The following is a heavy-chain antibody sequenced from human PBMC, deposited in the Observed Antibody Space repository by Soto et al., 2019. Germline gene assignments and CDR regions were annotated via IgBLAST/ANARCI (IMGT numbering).Heavy chain of an antibody. CDR3: ARGGTMVRGVISGWFDP. D-gene: IGHD3-10*01. CDR2: INHSGST. CDR1: GGSFSGYY. V-gene: IGHV4-34*01. J-gene: IGHJ5*02. Sequence: QVQLQQWGAGLLKPSETLSLTCAVYGGSFSGYYWSWIRQPPGKGLEWIGEINHSGSTNYNPSLKSRVTISVATAKNQFSLKLSSVTAADTAVYYCARGGTMVRGVISGWFDPWGQGTLVTVSS.